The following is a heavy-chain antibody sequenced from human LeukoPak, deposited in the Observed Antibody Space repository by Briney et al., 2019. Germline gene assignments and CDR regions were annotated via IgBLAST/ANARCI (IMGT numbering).Heavy chain of an antibody. CDR1: GFTFSSYG. Sequence: PGGSLRLSCAASGFTFSSYGMHWVRQAPGKGLEWVAVIRYDGSNKYYADSVKGRFTISRDNSKNTLYLQMNSLRAEDTAVYYCARDSEWLVRVFDYWGQGTLVTVSS. V-gene: IGHV3-33*01. J-gene: IGHJ4*02. D-gene: IGHD6-19*01. CDR3: ARDSEWLVRVFDY. CDR2: IRYDGSNK.